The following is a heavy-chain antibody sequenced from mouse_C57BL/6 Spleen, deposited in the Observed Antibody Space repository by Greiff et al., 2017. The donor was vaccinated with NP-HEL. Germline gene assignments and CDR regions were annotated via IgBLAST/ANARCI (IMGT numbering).Heavy chain of an antibody. Sequence: VQLKQSVAELVRPGASVKLSCTASGFNIKNTYMHWVKQRPEQGLEWIGRIDPANGNTKYAPKFQGKATITADTSSNTAYLQLSSLTSEDTAIYYWARSDGSSSYAMDYWGQGTSVTVSS. J-gene: IGHJ4*01. CDR1: GFNIKNTY. CDR2: IDPANGNT. D-gene: IGHD1-1*01. CDR3: ARSDGSSSYAMDY. V-gene: IGHV14-3*01.